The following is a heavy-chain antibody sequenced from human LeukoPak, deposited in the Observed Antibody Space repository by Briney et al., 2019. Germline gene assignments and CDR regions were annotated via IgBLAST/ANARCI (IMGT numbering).Heavy chain of an antibody. CDR2: ISSSSSTI. V-gene: IGHV3-48*01. Sequence: GGSLRLSCAASGFTFSSYSMNWLRQAPGKGLEWVSYISSSSSTIYYADSVKGRFTISRDNAKNSLYLQMNSLRAEDTAVYYCARVSITMIVVGDYWGQGTLVTVSS. D-gene: IGHD3-22*01. CDR3: ARVSITMIVVGDY. J-gene: IGHJ4*02. CDR1: GFTFSSYS.